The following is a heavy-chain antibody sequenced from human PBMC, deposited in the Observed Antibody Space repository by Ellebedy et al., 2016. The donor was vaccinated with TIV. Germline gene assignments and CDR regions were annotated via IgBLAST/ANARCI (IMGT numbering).Heavy chain of an antibody. CDR2: IIPIFGTA. CDR1: GYTFTGYY. Sequence: ASVKVSCKASGYTFTGYYMHWVRQAPGQGLEWMGGIIPIFGTANYAQKFQGRVTITADESTSTAYMELSSLRSEDTAVYYCARGRDMITFGGVIANYYYYGMDVWGQGTTVTVSS. CDR3: ARGRDMITFGGVIANYYYYGMDV. V-gene: IGHV1-69*13. J-gene: IGHJ6*02. D-gene: IGHD3-16*02.